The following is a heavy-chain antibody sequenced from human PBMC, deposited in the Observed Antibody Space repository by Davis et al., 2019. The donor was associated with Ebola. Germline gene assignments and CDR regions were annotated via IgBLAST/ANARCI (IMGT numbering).Heavy chain of an antibody. CDR2: TYYTSKWYN. J-gene: IGHJ6*04. CDR3: ARGWLRTGLDV. Sequence: PSETLSLTCAISGDSVFGKNGAWNWIRQSPSRGLEWLGRTYYTSKWYNHYASSVKSRTTINPDTSKNQFSLQLNSVTPEDTAVYYCARGWLRTGLDVWGEGTTVIVSS. CDR1: GDSVFGKNGA. V-gene: IGHV6-1*01. D-gene: IGHD5-18*01.